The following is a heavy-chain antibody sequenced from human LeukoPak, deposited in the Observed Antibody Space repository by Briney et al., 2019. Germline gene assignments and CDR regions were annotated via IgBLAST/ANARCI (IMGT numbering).Heavy chain of an antibody. CDR1: VYTFTGYY. Sequence: ASVKVSCKASVYTFTGYYMHSVRQATGQGLEGMGWINRNSGGTNYAQKLQGRVSMTRNTSISTDYKELSRLRTADTAVYYCATPGGIPTVTTYYWGQGTLVTVSS. CDR2: INRNSGGT. CDR3: ATPGGIPTVTTYY. D-gene: IGHD4-17*01. V-gene: IGHV1-2*02. J-gene: IGHJ4*02.